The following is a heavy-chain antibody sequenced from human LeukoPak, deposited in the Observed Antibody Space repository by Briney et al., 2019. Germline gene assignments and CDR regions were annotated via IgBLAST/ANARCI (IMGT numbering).Heavy chain of an antibody. CDR3: ARARKGRGYSYLHFDY. V-gene: IGHV4-61*02. Sequence: PSETLSLTCTVSGGSISSGSYYWRWIRQPAGKGLEWIGRIYTSGSTNYNPSLKSRVTISVDTSKNQFSLKLSSVTAADTAVYYCARARKGRGYSYLHFDYWGQGTLVTVSS. CDR2: IYTSGST. CDR1: GGSISSGSYY. D-gene: IGHD5-18*01. J-gene: IGHJ4*02.